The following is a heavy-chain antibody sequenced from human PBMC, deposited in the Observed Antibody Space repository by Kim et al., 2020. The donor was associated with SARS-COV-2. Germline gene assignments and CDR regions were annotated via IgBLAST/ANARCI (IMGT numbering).Heavy chain of an antibody. J-gene: IGHJ6*01. CDR1: GGSISTYY. V-gene: IGHV4-59*08. D-gene: IGHD3-3*01. CDR3: ARQTVGYDFWSGYYTGYY. Sequence: SETLSLTCSVSGGSISTYYWSWIRQPPGKGLEWIGYIYYSGSTNYNPSLKSRVTISVDTSKNQFSLKLSSVTAADTAVYYFARQTVGYDFWSGYYTGYY. CDR2: IYYSGST.